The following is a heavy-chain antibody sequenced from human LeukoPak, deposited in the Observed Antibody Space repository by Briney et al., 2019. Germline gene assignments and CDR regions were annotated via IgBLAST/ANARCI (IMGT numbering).Heavy chain of an antibody. J-gene: IGHJ6*03. CDR1: GGSFSGYY. CDR3: ARSILQSHYYYYCMDV. D-gene: IGHD2-21*01. CDR2: INHSGST. V-gene: IGHV4-34*01. Sequence: PSETLSLTCAVYGGSFSGYYWSWIRQPPGKGLEWIGEINHSGSTNYNPSLKSRVTISVDTSKNQFSLKLSSVTAADTAVYYCARSILQSHYYYYCMDVWGKGTTVTVSS.